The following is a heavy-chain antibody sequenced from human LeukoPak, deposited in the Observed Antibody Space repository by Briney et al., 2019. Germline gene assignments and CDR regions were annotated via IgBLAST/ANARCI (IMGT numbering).Heavy chain of an antibody. CDR1: GGSISSFY. CDR2: IYYSGST. CDR3: ARHVDYGNNWLDH. J-gene: IGHJ5*02. D-gene: IGHD4/OR15-4a*01. Sequence: SETLSLTCTVSGGSISSFYWSWIRQPPGKGLEWIGYIYYSGSTNYNPSLKSRVTISVDTSKNQFSLKLRSVTAADTAVYYCARHVDYGNNWLDHWGQGTLVTVSS. V-gene: IGHV4-59*08.